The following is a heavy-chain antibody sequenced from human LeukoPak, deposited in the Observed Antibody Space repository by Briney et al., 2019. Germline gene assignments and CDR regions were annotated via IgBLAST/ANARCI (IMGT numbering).Heavy chain of an antibody. J-gene: IGHJ4*02. Sequence: GGSLRLSCAASGFTFDDYTMHWVRQAPGKGLEWVSGISWNSGSIGYADSVKGRFTISRDNAKNSLYLQMNSLRAEDTAVYYCARDAGVHSSSSFDYWGQGTLVTVSS. V-gene: IGHV3-9*01. CDR2: ISWNSGSI. D-gene: IGHD6-6*01. CDR1: GFTFDDYT. CDR3: ARDAGVHSSSSFDY.